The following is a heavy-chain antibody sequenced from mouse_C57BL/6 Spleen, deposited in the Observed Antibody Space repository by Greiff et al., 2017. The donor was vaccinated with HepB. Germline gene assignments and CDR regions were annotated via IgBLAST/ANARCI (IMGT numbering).Heavy chain of an antibody. D-gene: IGHD1-1*01. CDR3: ARKIGSSFLYYAMDY. CDR2: INPNNGGT. CDR1: GYTFTDYN. Sequence: EVKLQESGPELVKPGASVKIPCKASGYTFTDYNMDWVKQSHGKSLEWIGDINPNNGGTIYNQKFKGKATLTVDKSSSTAYMELRSLTSEDTAVYYCARKIGSSFLYYAMDYWGQGTSVTVSS. J-gene: IGHJ4*01. V-gene: IGHV1-18*01.